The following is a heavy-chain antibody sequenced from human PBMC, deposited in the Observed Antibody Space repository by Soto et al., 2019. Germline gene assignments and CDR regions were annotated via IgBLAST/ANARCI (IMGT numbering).Heavy chain of an antibody. CDR3: ARDRGYGSGALDY. D-gene: IGHD6-19*01. CDR2: VYQSGSP. CDR1: GDSIRSSNW. J-gene: IGHJ4*02. Sequence: QVQLQESGPGLVKPSGTLSLTCVVSGDSIRSSNWWTWVRQPPGKGLEWIGEVYQSGSPNYNPSLKSRITISVDESNNQFSLKLNPVTAADTAVYYCARDRGYGSGALDYWGQGTLVTVSS. V-gene: IGHV4-4*02.